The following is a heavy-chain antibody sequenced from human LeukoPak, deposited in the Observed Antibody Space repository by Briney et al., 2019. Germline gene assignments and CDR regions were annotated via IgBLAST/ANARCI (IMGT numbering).Heavy chain of an antibody. CDR3: ARDAVRGGMITFGGVHRYFDY. D-gene: IGHD3-16*01. CDR2: INPNSGGT. J-gene: IGHJ4*02. CDR1: GYTFTGYY. V-gene: IGHV1-2*02. Sequence: ASVKVSCKASGYTFTGYYIHWVRQAPGQGLEWMGWINPNSGGTNYAQKFQGRVTMTRDTSIGTANMELSRLRSDDTAVYYCARDAVRGGMITFGGVHRYFDYWGQGSLVTVSS.